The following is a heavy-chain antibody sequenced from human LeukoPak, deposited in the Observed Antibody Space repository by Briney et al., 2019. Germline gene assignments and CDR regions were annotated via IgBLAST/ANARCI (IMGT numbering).Heavy chain of an antibody. CDR2: IWYDGSNK. D-gene: IGHD3-10*01. J-gene: IGHJ4*02. CDR1: GFTFSSYG. V-gene: IGHV3-33*01. Sequence: PGGSLRLSCAASGFTFSSYGMHWVRQAPGKGLEWVAVIWYDGSNKYYADSVKGRFTISRDNSKNTLYLQMNSLRAEDTAVYYCARDDKRVRGVDLTRGLWGQGTLVTVSS. CDR3: ARDDKRVRGVDLTRGL.